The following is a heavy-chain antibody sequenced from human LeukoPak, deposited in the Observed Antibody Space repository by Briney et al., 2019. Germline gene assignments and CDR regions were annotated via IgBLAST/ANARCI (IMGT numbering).Heavy chain of an antibody. V-gene: IGHV4-59*01. CDR1: GGSLSSYY. CDR3: ARRFPKSVAGNWYFDL. CDR2: IYYSGST. Sequence: SETLSLTCTVSGGSLSSYYWSWIRQPPGKGLEWIGYIYYSGSTNYNPSLKGRVTISVDTSKNQFSLKLSSVTAADTAVYYCARRFPKSVAGNWYFDLWGRGTLVTVSS. D-gene: IGHD6-19*01. J-gene: IGHJ2*01.